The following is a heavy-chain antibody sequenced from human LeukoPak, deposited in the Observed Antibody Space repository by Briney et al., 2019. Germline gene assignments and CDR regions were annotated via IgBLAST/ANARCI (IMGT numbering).Heavy chain of an antibody. D-gene: IGHD3-10*01. CDR2: IRYDGSNK. CDR1: GFTLSSYA. Sequence: GGSLRLSCAASGFTLSSYAMSWVRQAPGKGLEWVAFIRYDGSNKYYADSVKGRFTISRDNAKNSLYLQMNSLRAEDTAVYYCARRPFVVGAYYYYYMDVWGKGTTVTISS. CDR3: ARRPFVVGAYYYYYMDV. J-gene: IGHJ6*03. V-gene: IGHV3-30*04.